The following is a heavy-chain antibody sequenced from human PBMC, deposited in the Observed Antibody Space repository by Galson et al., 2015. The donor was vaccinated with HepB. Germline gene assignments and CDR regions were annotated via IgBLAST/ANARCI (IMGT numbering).Heavy chain of an antibody. D-gene: IGHD3-10*02. CDR2: ISSSSSTI. Sequence: SLRLSCAASGFTFSSYSMNWVRQAPGKGLEWVSYISSSSSTIYYADSVKGRFSISRDNAKNSLYLQMNSLRAEDTAVYYCARDSLDYYGRYFDYWGQGTLVTVSS. CDR1: GFTFSSYS. CDR3: ARDSLDYYGRYFDY. J-gene: IGHJ4*02. V-gene: IGHV3-48*04.